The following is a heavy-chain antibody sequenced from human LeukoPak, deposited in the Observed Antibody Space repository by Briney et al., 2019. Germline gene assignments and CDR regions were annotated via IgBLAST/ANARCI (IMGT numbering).Heavy chain of an antibody. Sequence: SETLSLTCTVSGGSINSTNYNWGWIRQPPRRGPEWLASVYYSGLTYYNSSLKSRVSISVDKSKYQFSLKLSSVTAADTAVYYCARHNYGSGSPFFYYYYGMDVWGQGTTVTVSS. CDR1: GGSINSTNYN. D-gene: IGHD3-10*01. V-gene: IGHV4-39*07. CDR2: VYYSGLT. CDR3: ARHNYGSGSPFFYYYYGMDV. J-gene: IGHJ6*02.